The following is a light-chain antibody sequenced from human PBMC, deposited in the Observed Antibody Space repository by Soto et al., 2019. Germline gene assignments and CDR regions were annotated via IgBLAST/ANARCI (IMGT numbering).Light chain of an antibody. Sequence: EIVLTQSPATLSLSPGERATLSCRASQSVHSYLAWDRLKPGQAPRLLIYDASNRATGIPARFSGSRSGTDFTLTISSLEPEDFAVYYCQQRRNWPVTFGGGTRVEIK. J-gene: IGKJ4*01. CDR2: DAS. V-gene: IGKV3-11*01. CDR3: QQRRNWPVT. CDR1: QSVHSY.